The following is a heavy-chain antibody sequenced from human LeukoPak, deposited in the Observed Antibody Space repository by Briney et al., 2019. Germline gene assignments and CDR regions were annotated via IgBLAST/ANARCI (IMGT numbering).Heavy chain of an antibody. V-gene: IGHV4-4*07. CDR3: ARDAATAGRNIAAAGTWFYYYYGMDV. CDR2: IYTSGST. D-gene: IGHD6-13*01. J-gene: IGHJ6*02. CDR1: GGSISSYY. Sequence: SETLSLTCTVSGGSISSYYWSWIRQPAGKGLEWIGRIYTSGSTNYNPSLKSRVTMSVDTSKNQFSLKLSSVTAADTAVYYCARDAATAGRNIAAAGTWFYYYYGMDVWGQGTTVTVSS.